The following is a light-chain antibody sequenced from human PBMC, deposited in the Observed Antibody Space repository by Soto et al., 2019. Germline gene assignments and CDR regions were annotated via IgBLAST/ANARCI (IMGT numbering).Light chain of an antibody. CDR1: QSVSSSF. V-gene: IGKV3-20*01. Sequence: SVLTQSPGTLPLCPGQRSTLSSRASQSVSSSFLARYRQKPGQPPRLLIYGESSRVFGIPDRFRGRGSGTDFTLTISRLGPEDSAVYYCQQYGSSPLTFGGGTKVDIK. CDR3: QQYGSSPLT. CDR2: GES. J-gene: IGKJ4*01.